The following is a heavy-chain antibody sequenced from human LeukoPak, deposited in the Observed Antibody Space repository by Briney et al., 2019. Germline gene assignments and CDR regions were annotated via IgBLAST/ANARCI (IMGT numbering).Heavy chain of an antibody. CDR1: VSSFTSYW. D-gene: IGHD1-7*01. CDR3: ARQGTSDYGLDV. Sequence: GDPMKISCKGSVSSFTSYWSTWLRKMPGKGLEWMGRIDPSDSYTNYSPSFQAHVTISADKSISTAYLQWSSLKASDTAMYYCARQGTSDYGLDVWGQGTTVTVSS. CDR2: IDPSDSYT. V-gene: IGHV5-10-1*01. J-gene: IGHJ6*02.